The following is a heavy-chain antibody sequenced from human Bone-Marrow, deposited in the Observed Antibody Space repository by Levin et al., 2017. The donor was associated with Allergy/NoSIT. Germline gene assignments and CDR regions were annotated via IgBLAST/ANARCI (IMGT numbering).Heavy chain of an antibody. CDR3: ARDRVQLWLRSFDY. CDR2: SSYRGNIK. J-gene: IGHJ4*02. D-gene: IGHD3-16*01. CDR1: GFDLSAYS. Sequence: GGSLRLSCEASGFDLSAYSMNWVRQAPGKGLEWVSHSSYRGNIKFYVDSVKGRFIVSRDNAKNVLYLQMNSLRDEDSAVYYCARDRVQLWLRSFDYWGQGTVVTVSS. V-gene: IGHV3-48*02.